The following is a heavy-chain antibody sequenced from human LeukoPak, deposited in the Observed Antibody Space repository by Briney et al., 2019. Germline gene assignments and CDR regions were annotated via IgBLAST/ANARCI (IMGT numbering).Heavy chain of an antibody. CDR1: GFTFTSSA. D-gene: IGHD2-15*01. J-gene: IGHJ2*01. CDR2: IVVGSGNT. V-gene: IGHV1-58*01. CDR3: ARDRGDYCSGGSCYSCWYFDL. Sequence: SVKVSCKASGFTFTSSAVQWVRQARGQRLEWIGWIVVGSGNTNYAQKFQERVTITRDMSTSTAYMELSSLRSEDTAVYYCARDRGDYCSGGSCYSCWYFDLWGRGTLVTVSS.